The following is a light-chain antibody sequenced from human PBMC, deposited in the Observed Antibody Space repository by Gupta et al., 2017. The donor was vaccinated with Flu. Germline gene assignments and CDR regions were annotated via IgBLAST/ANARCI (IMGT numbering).Light chain of an antibody. V-gene: IGKV3-11*01. CDR1: QSVGDF. Sequence: EPVLTQSPATLSLSPGERATLSCRASQSVGDFLAWYQQKPGQSPRLLIYDAFHRATGIPARFSGSGSGTDFSLTISSLEPEDSAVYYCQHRSDSWTFGQGTXVEI. J-gene: IGKJ1*01. CDR2: DAF. CDR3: QHRSDSWT.